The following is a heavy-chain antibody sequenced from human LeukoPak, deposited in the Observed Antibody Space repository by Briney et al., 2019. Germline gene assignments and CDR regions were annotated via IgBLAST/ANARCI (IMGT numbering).Heavy chain of an antibody. V-gene: IGHV1-18*01. Sequence: GASVKVSCKASGYTFTSYGISWVRQAPGQGLEWMGWISAYNGNTNYAQKLQGRVTMTTDTSTSTAYMELRSLRSDDTAVYYCARDLPPRVVVVAATGPWFDPWGQGTLVTVSS. CDR3: ARDLPPRVVVVAATGPWFDP. CDR1: GYTFTSYG. D-gene: IGHD2-15*01. J-gene: IGHJ5*02. CDR2: ISAYNGNT.